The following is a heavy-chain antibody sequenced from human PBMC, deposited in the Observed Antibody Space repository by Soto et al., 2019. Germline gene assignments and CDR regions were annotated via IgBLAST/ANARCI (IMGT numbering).Heavy chain of an antibody. CDR2: ISDYNGNT. J-gene: IGHJ5*02. D-gene: IGHD2-15*01. CDR3: ARGPRSTPWFAT. CDR1: GYTFTTYG. Sequence: QVQLVQSGAEVKKPGASVTVSCNASGYTFTTYGITWVRQAPGQGLEWMGWISDYNGNTNYAHKYQGIVPVTIDTATATAYMELMSLRSDDTAVYYCARGPRSTPWFATWGQGTLVTVSS. V-gene: IGHV1-18*01.